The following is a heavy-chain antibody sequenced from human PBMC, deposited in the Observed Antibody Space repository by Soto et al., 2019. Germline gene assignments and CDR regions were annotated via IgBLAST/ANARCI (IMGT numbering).Heavy chain of an antibody. Sequence: ASVKVSCKASGYTFASYYLHWVRQAPGQGLEWMGIINPGDGTVTYAQKFQGRVTMTRDTSTSTVYMELSSLRSEDTAVYYCVRDASRELERQSWWFDPWGQGTLVTVSS. V-gene: IGHV1-46*03. CDR3: VRDASRELERQSWWFDP. CDR1: GYTFASYY. J-gene: IGHJ5*02. CDR2: INPGDGTV. D-gene: IGHD1-1*01.